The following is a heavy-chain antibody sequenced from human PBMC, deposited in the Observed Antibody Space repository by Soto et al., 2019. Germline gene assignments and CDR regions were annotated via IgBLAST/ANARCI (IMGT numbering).Heavy chain of an antibody. CDR1: GGSMSSYR. CDR3: ARAIEGSSGWFHPYFDY. D-gene: IGHD6-19*01. J-gene: IGHJ4*02. Sequence: TETLSLTCTLSGGSMSSYRWTWIRQPPGKGLEWIGYIYYTGSTYYNPSLKSRVTISVDTSKNQFSLKLSSVTAADTAVYYCARAIEGSSGWFHPYFDYWGQGTLVTVSS. V-gene: IGHV4-59*08. CDR2: IYYTGST.